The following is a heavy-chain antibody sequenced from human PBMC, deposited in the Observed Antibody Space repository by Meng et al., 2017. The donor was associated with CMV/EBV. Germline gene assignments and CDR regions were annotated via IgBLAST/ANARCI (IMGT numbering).Heavy chain of an antibody. D-gene: IGHD2-2*01. CDR2: IFSDEFDT. J-gene: IGHJ4*02. V-gene: IGHV5-51*01. CDR3: VRPSRRHCSDTSCYFDY. Sequence: GESLKISCKGSGYSFTSYWIGWVRQMPGKGLEWMAIIFSDEFDTRYSPSFRDQVTISADKSITTAYLQWSSLTASDTAMYYCVRPSRRHCSDTSCYFDYWGQGTLVTVSS. CDR1: GYSFTSYW.